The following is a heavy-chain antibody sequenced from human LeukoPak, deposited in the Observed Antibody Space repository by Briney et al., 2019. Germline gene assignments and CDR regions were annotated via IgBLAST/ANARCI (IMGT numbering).Heavy chain of an antibody. D-gene: IGHD4-17*01. CDR3: ARVYGDPARAVWYFDL. Sequence: SETLSLTCTVSGGSISSGDYYWSWIRQPPGKGLEWIGYIYYSGSTNYNPSLKSRVTISVDTSKNQFSLKLSSVTAADTAVYYCARVYGDPARAVWYFDLWGRGTLVTVSS. CDR2: IYYSGST. V-gene: IGHV4-61*08. J-gene: IGHJ2*01. CDR1: GGSISSGDYY.